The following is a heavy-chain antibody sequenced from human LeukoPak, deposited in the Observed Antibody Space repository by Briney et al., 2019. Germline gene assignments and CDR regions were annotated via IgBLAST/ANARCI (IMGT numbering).Heavy chain of an antibody. CDR3: ARVPRRYYYDSSGYFPSDY. J-gene: IGHJ4*02. D-gene: IGHD3-22*01. CDR2: ISSSSSYI. CDR1: GFSFTNHW. V-gene: IGHV3-21*01. Sequence: PGGSLRLSCEGSGFSFTNHWMTWVRQAPGKGLEWVSSISSSSSYIYYADSVRGRFTISRDNAKNSLYLQMNSLRAEDTAVYYCARVPRRYYYDSSGYFPSDYWGQGTLVTVSS.